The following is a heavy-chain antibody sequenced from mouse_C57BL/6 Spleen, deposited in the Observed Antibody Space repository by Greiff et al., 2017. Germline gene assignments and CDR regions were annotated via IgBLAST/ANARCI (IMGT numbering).Heavy chain of an antibody. CDR1: GYTFTSYW. J-gene: IGHJ4*01. CDR3: ARSHSYYNGSSRGAMDY. CDR2: IDPSDSET. D-gene: IGHD1-1*01. V-gene: IGHV1-52*01. Sequence: VQLQQPGAELVRPGSSVKLSCKASGYTFTSYWMHWVKQRPIQGLEWIGNIDPSDSETHYNQKFKDKATLTVDKSSSTAYMQLSSLTSEDSAVYYCARSHSYYNGSSRGAMDYWGQGTSVTVSS.